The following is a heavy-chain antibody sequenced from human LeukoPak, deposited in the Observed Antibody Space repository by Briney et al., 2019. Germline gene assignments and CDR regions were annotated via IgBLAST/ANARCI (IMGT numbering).Heavy chain of an antibody. D-gene: IGHD2-21*02. V-gene: IGHV3-30-3*01. CDR3: AGDQEHIVVVTAIWY. Sequence: PGGSLRLSCAASGFTFSSYAMHWVRQAPGKGLEWVAVISYDGSNKYYADSVKGRFTISRDNSKNTLYLQMNSLRAEDTAVYYCAGDQEHIVVVTAIWYWGQGTLVTVSS. CDR1: GFTFSSYA. CDR2: ISYDGSNK. J-gene: IGHJ4*02.